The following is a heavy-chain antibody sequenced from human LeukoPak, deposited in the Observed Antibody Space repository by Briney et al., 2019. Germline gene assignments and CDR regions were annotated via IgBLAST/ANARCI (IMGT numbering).Heavy chain of an antibody. D-gene: IGHD2-15*01. CDR2: INTSGSTI. V-gene: IGHV3-11*01. J-gene: IGHJ6*03. CDR3: ARVRGSGFCSGSSCGKDPGYYYYMDF. CDR1: GFTFSSYY. Sequence: GGSLRLSCEGSGFTFSSYYMSWIRQAPGKGLEWVSSINTSGSTIYYADSVKGRFTISSDNAKKSLDLQMYSLRAEDTAVYYWARVRGSGFCSGSSCGKDPGYYYYMDFWGKGTPVTVSS.